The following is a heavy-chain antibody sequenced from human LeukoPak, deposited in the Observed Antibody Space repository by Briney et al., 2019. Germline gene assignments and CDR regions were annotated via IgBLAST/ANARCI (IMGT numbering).Heavy chain of an antibody. D-gene: IGHD6-13*01. V-gene: IGHV3-23*01. J-gene: IGHJ4*02. CDR2: ISGSGGST. Sequence: PGGSLRLSCAASGFSLSTYGVSWVRQAPGKGLEWVSAISGSGGSTYYAGSVKGRFTISRDNSKNTLYLQMNSLRAEDTAVYYCAKGRYVAAAAIDYWGQGTLVTVSS. CDR3: AKGRYVAAAAIDY. CDR1: GFSLSTYG.